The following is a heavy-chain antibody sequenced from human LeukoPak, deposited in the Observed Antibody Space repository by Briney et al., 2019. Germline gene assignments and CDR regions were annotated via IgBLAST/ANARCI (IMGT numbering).Heavy chain of an antibody. Sequence: PGGSLRLSCVASGSTFSGYFMSWIRQAPGKGLEWVSAISGSGGSTYYADSVKGRFTISRDNSKNTLYLQMNSLRAEDTAVYYCAKDPSLIIAASGLFDYWGQGTLVTVSS. CDR3: AKDPSLIIAASGLFDY. J-gene: IGHJ4*02. CDR1: GSTFSGYF. V-gene: IGHV3-23*01. CDR2: ISGSGGST. D-gene: IGHD6-25*01.